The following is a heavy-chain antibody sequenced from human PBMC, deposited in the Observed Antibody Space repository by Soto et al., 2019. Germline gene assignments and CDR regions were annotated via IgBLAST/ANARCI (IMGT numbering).Heavy chain of an antibody. Sequence: QVQLVESGGGVVQPGRSLRLSCAASGFTFSSYAMHWVRQAPGKGLEWVAVISYDGSNKYYADSVKGRFTISRDNSKNKLYLQMNSLRAEDTAVYYCESRNTIGYCSGSSCYDFDYRGQGTLDTVSS. D-gene: IGHD2-15*01. J-gene: IGHJ4*02. CDR1: GFTFSSYA. CDR3: ESRNTIGYCSGSSCYDFDY. V-gene: IGHV3-30-3*01. CDR2: ISYDGSNK.